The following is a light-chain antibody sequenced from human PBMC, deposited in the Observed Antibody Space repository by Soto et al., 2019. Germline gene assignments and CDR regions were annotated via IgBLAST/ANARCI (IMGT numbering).Light chain of an antibody. J-gene: IGLJ2*01. CDR3: AAWDDSLNGVV. V-gene: IGLV1-44*01. CDR2: SNN. Sequence: QSVLTQPPSASGTPGQRVTISCSGSSSNIGSNTVNWYQQLPGTAPKLLIYSNNQRPSGVPARFSGSKSGTSASLAISGRQAEDEAGYYCAAWDDSLNGVVFGGGTKLTVL. CDR1: SSNIGSNT.